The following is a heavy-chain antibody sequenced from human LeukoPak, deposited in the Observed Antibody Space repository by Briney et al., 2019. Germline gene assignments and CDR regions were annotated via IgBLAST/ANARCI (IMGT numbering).Heavy chain of an antibody. Sequence: GGSLRLSCAASGFTFSSYSMNWVRQAPGKGLEWVSSISSSSSYIYYVDSVKGRFTLSRDNAKNSLYLQMNSLRAEDTAVYYCARGRGNFDYWGQGTLVTVSS. CDR1: GFTFSSYS. D-gene: IGHD3-10*01. J-gene: IGHJ4*02. CDR2: ISSSSSYI. V-gene: IGHV3-21*01. CDR3: ARGRGNFDY.